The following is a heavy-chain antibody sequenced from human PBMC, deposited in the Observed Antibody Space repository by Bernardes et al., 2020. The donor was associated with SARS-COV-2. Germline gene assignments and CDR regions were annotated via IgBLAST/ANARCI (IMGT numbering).Heavy chain of an antibody. V-gene: IGHV3-13*01. CDR3: ARGLRDGYNRYFDY. CDR2: IGTAGDT. Sequence: GSLRLSCAASGFTFSSYDMHWVRQATGKGLEWVSAIGTAGDTYYPGSVKGRFTISRENAKNSLYLQMNSLRAGDTAVYYCARGLRDGYNRYFDYWGQGTLVTVSS. J-gene: IGHJ4*02. CDR1: GFTFSSYD. D-gene: IGHD5-12*01.